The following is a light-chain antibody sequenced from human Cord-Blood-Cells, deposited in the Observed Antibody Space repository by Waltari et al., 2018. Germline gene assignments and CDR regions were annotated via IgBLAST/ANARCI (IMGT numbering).Light chain of an antibody. CDR3: SSYTSSSTWV. CDR1: SRDVGGYNY. CDR2: DVS. V-gene: IGLV2-14*03. Sequence: QSALTQPAPVSGSPGQSIPLSCPGTSRDVGGYNYVSWYQQHPGKAPKLMIYDVSNRPSGVSNRFSGSKSGNTASLTISGLQAEDEADYYCSSYTSSSTWVFGGGTKLTVL. J-gene: IGLJ3*02.